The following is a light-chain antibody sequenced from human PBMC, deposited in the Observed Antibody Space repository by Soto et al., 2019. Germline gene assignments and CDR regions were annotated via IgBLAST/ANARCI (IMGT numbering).Light chain of an antibody. J-gene: IGLJ1*01. CDR1: SATIGAGYA. CDR3: QSYDSGLSAYV. Sequence: QSVLPHPASVSGSAGQRVNIACTGSSATIGAGYAVNWYPHLPGTAPKLLMYGNNNRPSGVPDRFSGSKSGTSASLAVTGIKDEDEADYYCQSYDSGLSAYVCGNGTKSPS. CDR2: GNN. V-gene: IGLV1-40*01.